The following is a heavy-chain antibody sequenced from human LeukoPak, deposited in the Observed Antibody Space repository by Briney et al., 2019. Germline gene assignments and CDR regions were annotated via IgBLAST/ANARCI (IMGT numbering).Heavy chain of an antibody. V-gene: IGHV4-4*02. D-gene: IGHD5-18*01. CDR1: GGSVTSVNW. Sequence: PSGTLSLTCAVSGGSVTSVNWWTWVLQPPGKGLEWIVEISHSGTANFSPSLKSRVTISVDKSKNQFSLKLTSVTAADTAVYYCARGYSSGTDWGQGTLVTVSS. CDR2: ISHSGTA. J-gene: IGHJ4*02. CDR3: ARGYSSGTD.